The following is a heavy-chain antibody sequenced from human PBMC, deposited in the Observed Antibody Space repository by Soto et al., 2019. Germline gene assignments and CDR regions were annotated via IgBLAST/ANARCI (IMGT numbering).Heavy chain of an antibody. Sequence: SETLSLTCTVSGGCISTSGSYWTWIRQHPGKGLEWIGYISYSGSTVYNPSLESRVTISVDTSKNQFSLNLRSVTAADTAVYNCSRLCYYYVRSRPKAFDYCCKATLVTV. D-gene: IGHD3-10*02. V-gene: IGHV4-31*03. CDR1: GGCISTSGSY. CDR3: SRLCYYYVRSRPKAFDY. J-gene: IGHJ4*02. CDR2: ISYSGST.